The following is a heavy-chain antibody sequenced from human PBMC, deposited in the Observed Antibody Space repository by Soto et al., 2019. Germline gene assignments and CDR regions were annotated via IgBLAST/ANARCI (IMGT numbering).Heavy chain of an antibody. Sequence: GGSLRLSCTASGFIFDDYVMTWVRQAPGKGLEFVGSIRNKASGGTTEYAASVKGRFTISRDDSKSIAYLQMNSLKTEDTAVYYCTKWPGNAQSNFEHWGQGTQVTVSS. CDR1: GFIFDDYV. V-gene: IGHV3-49*04. CDR2: IRNKASGGTT. CDR3: TKWPGNAQSNFEH. J-gene: IGHJ4*02. D-gene: IGHD5-12*01.